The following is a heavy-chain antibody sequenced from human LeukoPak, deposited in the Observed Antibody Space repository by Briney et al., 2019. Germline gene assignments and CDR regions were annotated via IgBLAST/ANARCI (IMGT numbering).Heavy chain of an antibody. J-gene: IGHJ4*02. CDR3: ATTRDLDCSGGSCYPFDY. CDR1: GYSVTTYN. V-gene: IGHV1-2*02. CDR2: INHKSGAA. Sequence: ASVKLSCKTSGYSVTTYNMHWVRQAPGQGLEWMGWINHKSGAANYAQKFQGRVTMTWDTSISTAYMELRRLSSDDTAVYYCATTRDLDCSGGSCYPFDYWGQGTLATVSS. D-gene: IGHD2-15*01.